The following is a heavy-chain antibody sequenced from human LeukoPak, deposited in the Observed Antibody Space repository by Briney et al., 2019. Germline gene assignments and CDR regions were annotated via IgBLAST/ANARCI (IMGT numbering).Heavy chain of an antibody. CDR3: ARVAAMGDFDC. CDR2: ISTSSSTI. CDR1: GFSFSSCS. Sequence: GGSLRLSCAASGFSFSSCSMNWVRQAPGKGLEWVSYISTSSSTIYYADSVKGRFTISRDNAKNSLYLQMNSLRVEDTADYFCARVAAMGDFDCWGQGTLVTVSS. V-gene: IGHV3-48*01. J-gene: IGHJ4*02. D-gene: IGHD1-26*01.